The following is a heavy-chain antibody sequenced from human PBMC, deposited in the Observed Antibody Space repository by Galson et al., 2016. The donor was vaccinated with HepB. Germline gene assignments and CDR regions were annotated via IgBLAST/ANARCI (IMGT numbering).Heavy chain of an antibody. CDR1: GGSISSYY. Sequence: SETLSLTCTVSGGSISSYYWSWIRQPPGKGLEWIGYIYYSGSTNYNPSLQSRVTISVDTSKNQVSLNLTSVTAADTAIYYCARGEFDRLHCSGDRCYSQSHYYGLDVWGQGTTVS. CDR2: IYYSGST. D-gene: IGHD2-15*01. V-gene: IGHV4-59*01. J-gene: IGHJ6*02. CDR3: ARGEFDRLHCSGDRCYSQSHYYGLDV.